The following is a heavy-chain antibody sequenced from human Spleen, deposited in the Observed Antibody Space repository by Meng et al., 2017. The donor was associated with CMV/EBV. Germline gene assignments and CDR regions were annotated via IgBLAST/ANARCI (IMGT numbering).Heavy chain of an antibody. V-gene: IGHV1-69*02. CDR2: IIPILGIA. CDR3: ANEANYYNSGGDYFDY. J-gene: IGHJ4*02. Sequence: SVKVSCKASGGTFSSYTISWVRQAPGQGLEWMGRIIPILGIANYAQKFQGRVTITADKSTSTAYMGLSSLRSEDTAVYYCANEANYYNSGGDYFDYWGQGTRVTVSS. D-gene: IGHD3-10*01. CDR1: GGTFSSYT.